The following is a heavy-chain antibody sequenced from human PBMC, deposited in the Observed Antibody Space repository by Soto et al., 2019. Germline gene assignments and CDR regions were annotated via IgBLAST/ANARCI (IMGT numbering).Heavy chain of an antibody. Sequence: TLSLTCAVSGYSISSSNWWGWIRQPPGKGLEWIGYIYYSGSTYYNPSLKSRVTMSVDTSMNQSSLKLSSVTAVDTAVYYCARRIVVPAATSFEPDNWFDPWGQGTLVTVSS. V-gene: IGHV4-28*01. CDR3: ARRIVVPAATSFEPDNWFDP. CDR1: GYSISSSNW. CDR2: IYYSGST. J-gene: IGHJ5*02. D-gene: IGHD2-2*01.